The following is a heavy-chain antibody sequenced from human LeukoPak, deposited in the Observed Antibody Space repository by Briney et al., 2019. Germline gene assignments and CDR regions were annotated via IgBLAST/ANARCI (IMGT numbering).Heavy chain of an antibody. CDR2: IIPIFGTA. CDR3: ASGSPPGYYYDSSGYYFDY. CDR1: GYTFTGYY. D-gene: IGHD3-22*01. V-gene: IGHV1-69*13. Sequence: GASVKVSCKASGYTFTGYYMHWVRQAPGQGLEWMGGIIPIFGTANYAQKFQGRVTITADESTSTAYMELSSLRSEDTAVYYCASGSPPGYYYDSSGYYFDYWGQGTLVTVSS. J-gene: IGHJ4*02.